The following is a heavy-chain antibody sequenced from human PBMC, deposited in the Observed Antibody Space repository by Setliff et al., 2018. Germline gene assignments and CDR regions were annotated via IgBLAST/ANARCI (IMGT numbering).Heavy chain of an antibody. CDR1: GGSISSGGYY. J-gene: IGHJ6*04. CDR2: IYYSGST. V-gene: IGHV4-31*03. D-gene: IGHD3-22*01. Sequence: SETLSLTCTVSGGSISSGGYYWSWIRQHPGKGLEWIGYIYYSGSTNYNPSLKSRVTISVDTSKNQFSLKLSSVTAADTAVYYCAREVGYYDSSGYPDVWGKGTTVTVSS. CDR3: AREVGYYDSSGYPDV.